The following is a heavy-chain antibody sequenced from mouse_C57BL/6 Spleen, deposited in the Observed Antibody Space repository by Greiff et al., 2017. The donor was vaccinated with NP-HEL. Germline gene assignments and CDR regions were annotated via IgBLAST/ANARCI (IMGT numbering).Heavy chain of an antibody. J-gene: IGHJ2*01. Sequence: QVQLQQPGAELVKPGASVKMSCKASGYTFTRYWITWVKQRPGQGLEWIGDLYPGSGSTNYNEKFKSKATLTVDTSSSTAYMQLSSLTSEDSAVYYCARFTTVVGDYFDYWGQGTTRTVSS. CDR3: ARFTTVVGDYFDY. CDR2: LYPGSGST. D-gene: IGHD1-1*01. CDR1: GYTFTRYW. V-gene: IGHV1-55*01.